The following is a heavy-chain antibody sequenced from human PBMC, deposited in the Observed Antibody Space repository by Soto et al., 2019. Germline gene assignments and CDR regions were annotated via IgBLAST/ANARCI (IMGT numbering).Heavy chain of an antibody. Sequence: EVQLVESGGGLVRPGGSLTLSCAASGFTFSSYWMHWVRQAPGKGVVWVSRINPDGRGTNYADSEKGRFTTSRDNAKNTLYLQMNSLRPEDTAVYYCARVGQGAWYFDLWGRGTLVTVSS. CDR3: ARVGQGAWYFDL. D-gene: IGHD1-26*01. V-gene: IGHV3-74*01. CDR1: GFTFSSYW. CDR2: INPDGRGT. J-gene: IGHJ2*01.